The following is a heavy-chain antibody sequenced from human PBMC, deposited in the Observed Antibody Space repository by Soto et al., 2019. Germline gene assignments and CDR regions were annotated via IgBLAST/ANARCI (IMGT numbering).Heavy chain of an antibody. CDR3: KTPLGGSGSYLPSDY. CDR1: GFTFSNAW. Sequence: PGGSLRLSCAASGFTFSNAWMSWVRQAPGKGLEWVGRIKSKTDGGTTDYAAPVKGRFTISRDDSKNTLYLQMNSLKTEDTAVYYCKTPLGGSGSYLPSDYWGQGTLVTVSS. CDR2: IKSKTDGGTT. J-gene: IGHJ4*02. D-gene: IGHD3-10*01. V-gene: IGHV3-15*01.